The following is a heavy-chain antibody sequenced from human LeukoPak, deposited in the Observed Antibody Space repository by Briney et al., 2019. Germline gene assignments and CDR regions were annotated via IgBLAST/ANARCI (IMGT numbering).Heavy chain of an antibody. CDR2: LRQDASEI. V-gene: IGHV3-7*01. Sequence: RGSLRLSCVASGFTFTNYWMSWVRQAPGKGLEWVASLRQDASEIHYVDSVEGRFTISRDNAQRSVFLQMNRLRVEDTAVYYCARGGYYRYDYWGQGTLVTVSS. CDR1: GFTFTNYW. J-gene: IGHJ4*02. CDR3: ARGGYYRYDY. D-gene: IGHD2-21*01.